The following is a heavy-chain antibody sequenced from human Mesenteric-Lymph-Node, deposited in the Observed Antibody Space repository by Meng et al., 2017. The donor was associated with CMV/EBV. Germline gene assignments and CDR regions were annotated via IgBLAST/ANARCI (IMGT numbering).Heavy chain of an antibody. D-gene: IGHD4-17*01. Sequence: LTCTVSAGSISSGAYYWSWIRQHTGKGLEWIGYIYYSGSTYYNPSLKSRVTISVDTSKNQFSLKLSSVTAADTAVYYCARDHGDYFDYWGQGTLVTVSS. CDR3: ARDHGDYFDY. CDR1: AGSISSGAYY. CDR2: IYYSGST. V-gene: IGHV4-31*03. J-gene: IGHJ4*02.